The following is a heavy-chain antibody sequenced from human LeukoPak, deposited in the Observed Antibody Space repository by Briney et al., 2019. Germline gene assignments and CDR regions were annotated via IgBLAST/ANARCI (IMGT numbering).Heavy chain of an antibody. V-gene: IGHV1-8*01. J-gene: IGHJ5*02. CDR3: ARASNLQSTIRRSSSWYSRVFYWFDP. CDR2: MNPNSGNT. D-gene: IGHD6-13*01. CDR1: GYTFTSYD. Sequence: ASVKVSRKASGYTFTSYDINWVRQATGQGREWMGWMNPNSGNTGYAQKFQGRVTMTRNTSISTAYMELSSLRSEDTAVYYCARASNLQSTIRRSSSWYSRVFYWFDPWGQGTLVTVSS.